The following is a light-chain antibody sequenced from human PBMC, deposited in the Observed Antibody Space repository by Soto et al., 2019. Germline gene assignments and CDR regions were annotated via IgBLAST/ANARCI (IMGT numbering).Light chain of an antibody. CDR1: QSVSSY. Sequence: EIVLTQSPATLSLSPGERATLSCRASQSVSSYLAWYQQKPGQAPRLLIYDASNRATGIPARFSGSGSGTDFTLTISSLEPVDFAVYYCQQRSNSWTFGQGTKVEIK. CDR3: QQRSNSWT. CDR2: DAS. V-gene: IGKV3-11*01. J-gene: IGKJ1*01.